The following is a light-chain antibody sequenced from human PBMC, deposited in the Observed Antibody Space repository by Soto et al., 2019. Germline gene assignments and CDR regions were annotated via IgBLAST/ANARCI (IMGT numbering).Light chain of an antibody. Sequence: DIVMTQSPDSLAVSLGERATINCKSSQSVLYSSNNKNYLAWYQQKPGQPPKLLIYWSSTRESGVPTRFSGSGSGTDFTLTISSLQAEDVAVYYCQHYYSTPYSFGQGTNLEIK. CDR1: QSVLYSSNNKNY. CDR3: QHYYSTPYS. V-gene: IGKV4-1*01. CDR2: WSS. J-gene: IGKJ2*01.